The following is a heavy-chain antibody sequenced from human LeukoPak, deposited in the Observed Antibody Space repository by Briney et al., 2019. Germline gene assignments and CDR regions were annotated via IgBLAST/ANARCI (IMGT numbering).Heavy chain of an antibody. CDR1: GGTFSSYA. CDR3: AKDNRIAAAFFDY. CDR2: IIPILGIA. D-gene: IGHD6-13*01. Sequence: SVKVSCKASGGTFSSYAISWVRQAPGQGLEWMGRIIPILGIANYAQKFQGRVTITADKSTSTAYMELSSLRAEDTALYYCAKDNRIAAAFFDYWGQGTLVTVSS. V-gene: IGHV1-69*04. J-gene: IGHJ4*02.